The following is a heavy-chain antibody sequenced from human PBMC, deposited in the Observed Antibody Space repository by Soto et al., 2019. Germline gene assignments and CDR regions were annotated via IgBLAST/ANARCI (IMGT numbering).Heavy chain of an antibody. D-gene: IGHD3-22*01. CDR3: ARSSGSVGYFDY. CDR1: GGTIISVGYY. CDR2: IYYSGST. V-gene: IGHV4-30-4*01. Sequence: SEILSLTCTVSGGTIISVGYYRSWIRQPPGKGLEWIGYIYYSGSTYYNPSLKSRVTISVDTSKNQFSLKLSSVTAADTAVYYCARSSGSVGYFDYWGQGTLVTVSS. J-gene: IGHJ4*02.